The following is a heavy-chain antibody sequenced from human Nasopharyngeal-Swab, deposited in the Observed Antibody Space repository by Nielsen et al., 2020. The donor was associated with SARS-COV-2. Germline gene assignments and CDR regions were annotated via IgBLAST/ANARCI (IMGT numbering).Heavy chain of an antibody. CDR3: TTGRGYSYGYYYYYMDV. CDR2: IKSKTDGGTT. Sequence: GGSLRLSCTASGFTFGDYAMSWFRQAPGKGLEWVGRIKSKTDGGTTDYAAPVKGRFTISRDDSKNTLYLQMNSLKTEDTAVYYCTTGRGYSYGYYYYYMDVWGKGTTVTVSS. CDR1: GFTFGDYA. V-gene: IGHV3-15*01. D-gene: IGHD5-18*01. J-gene: IGHJ6*03.